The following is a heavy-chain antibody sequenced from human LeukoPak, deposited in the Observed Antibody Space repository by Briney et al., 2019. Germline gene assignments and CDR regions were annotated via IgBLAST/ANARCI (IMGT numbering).Heavy chain of an antibody. D-gene: IGHD2-15*01. CDR2: IYLGDSDT. CDR1: GYSFTSYW. V-gene: IGHV5-51*01. CDR3: ARSDCSGGSCWARVGFDP. J-gene: IGHJ5*02. Sequence: GESLKISCKGSGYSFTSYWIGWVRQMPGKGLEWMGIIYLGDSDTRYSPSFQGQVTISADKSISTAYLQWSSLEASDTAMYYCARSDCSGGSCWARVGFDPWGQGTLVTVSS.